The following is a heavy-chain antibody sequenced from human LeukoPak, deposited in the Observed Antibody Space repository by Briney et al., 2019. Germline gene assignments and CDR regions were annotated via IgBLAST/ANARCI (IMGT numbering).Heavy chain of an antibody. CDR3: ARHEEQPRYYYYMDV. Sequence: KPSETLSLTCTVSGGSISSSSYYWGWIRQPPGKGLEWIGSIYYSGSTYYNPSLKSRVTISVDTSKNQFSLKLSSVTAADTAVYYCARHEEQPRYYYYMDVWGKGTTVTVSS. CDR2: IYYSGST. CDR1: GGSISSSSYY. V-gene: IGHV4-39*01. D-gene: IGHD1/OR15-1a*01. J-gene: IGHJ6*03.